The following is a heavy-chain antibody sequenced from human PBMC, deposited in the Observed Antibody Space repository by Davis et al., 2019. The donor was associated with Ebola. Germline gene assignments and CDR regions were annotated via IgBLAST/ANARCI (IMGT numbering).Heavy chain of an antibody. CDR1: GFTLSSYW. CDR3: ARSFGVLYASPWHFEL. V-gene: IGHV3-7*01. CDR2: IKPDGSEK. D-gene: IGHD3-10*01. J-gene: IGHJ2*01. Sequence: PGGSLRLSCAASGFTLSSYWMNWVRQAPGKGLEWVANIKPDGSEKYYVDSVKGRFTISRDNTKNSLYLQMNSLRAEDTAVYFCARSFGVLYASPWHFELWGRGTLVTVSS.